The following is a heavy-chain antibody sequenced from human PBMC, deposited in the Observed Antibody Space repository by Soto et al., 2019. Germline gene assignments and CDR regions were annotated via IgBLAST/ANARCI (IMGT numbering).Heavy chain of an antibody. CDR2: IKPDGSDK. Sequence: EVQLVESGGGLVQPGGSLRLSCAAFGFTFHNYWMGWVRQTPDKGLEWVVNIKPDGSDKYYVDSVKGRFTISRDNAKNSLYLEMNSLSAEDTAVYYCAGENNFDNWGQGTLVTVSS. CDR1: GFTFHNYW. CDR3: AGENNFDN. J-gene: IGHJ4*02. V-gene: IGHV3-7*04.